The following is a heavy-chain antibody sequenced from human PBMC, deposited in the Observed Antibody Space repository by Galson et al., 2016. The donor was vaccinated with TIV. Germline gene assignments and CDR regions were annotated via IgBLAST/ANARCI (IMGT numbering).Heavy chain of an antibody. CDR3: ARDRYYDARGYYYYYYGMDV. J-gene: IGHJ6*02. CDR1: GFIVDDNY. Sequence: SLRLSCAASGFIVDDNYMTWIRQAPGKGLEWVSVIYGDGRTYYTDSVRGRFTISRDSSKNTLYLQMSSLRAEDTAVYYCARDRYYDARGYYYYYYGMDVWGQGTTVTVSS. CDR2: IYGDGRT. D-gene: IGHD3-22*01. V-gene: IGHV3-53*01.